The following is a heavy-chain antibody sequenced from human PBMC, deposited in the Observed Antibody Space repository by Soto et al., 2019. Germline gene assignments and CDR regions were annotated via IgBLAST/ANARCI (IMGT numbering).Heavy chain of an antibody. CDR2: IKSKTDGGTT. CDR3: TAENPVTTGSDACYL. CDR1: GFTFSNAW. Sequence: EVQLVESGGGLVKPGGPLRPSCADSGFTFSNAWMSWIRQAPGEGLEWVGRIKSKTDGGTTDYAAPGKGRFTISRDDSKNTLYLQMNSLKTEDTAVYYCTAENPVTTGSDACYLWGRGTMVTVSS. V-gene: IGHV3-15*01. J-gene: IGHJ3*01. D-gene: IGHD4-17*01.